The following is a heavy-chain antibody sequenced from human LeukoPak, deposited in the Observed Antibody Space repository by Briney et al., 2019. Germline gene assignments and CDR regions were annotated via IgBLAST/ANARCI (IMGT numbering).Heavy chain of an antibody. J-gene: IGHJ6*03. Sequence: WETLSLTCAVYGGSFSGYYWSWIRQPPGKGLEWIGEINHSGSTNYNPSLKSRVTISVDTSKNQFSLKLSSVTAADTAVYYCARGLPFYSYGSVRYFMDVWGKGTTVTVSS. CDR1: GGSFSGYY. CDR3: ARGLPFYSYGSVRYFMDV. V-gene: IGHV4-34*01. D-gene: IGHD5-18*01. CDR2: INHSGST.